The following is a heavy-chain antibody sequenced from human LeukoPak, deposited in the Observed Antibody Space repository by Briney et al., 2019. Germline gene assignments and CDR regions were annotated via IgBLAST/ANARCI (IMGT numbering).Heavy chain of an antibody. CDR3: ARAYYYDSSGYYVGSYYFDY. CDR1: GGSFSGYY. D-gene: IGHD3-22*01. J-gene: IGHJ4*02. V-gene: IGHV4-34*01. CDR2: INHSGST. Sequence: SETLSLTCAVYGGSFSGYYWRWIRQPPGKGLEWIGEINHSGSTKYNPSLKSRVTISVDTSKNQFSLKLSSVTAADTAVYYGARAYYYDSSGYYVGSYYFDYWGQGTLVTVSS.